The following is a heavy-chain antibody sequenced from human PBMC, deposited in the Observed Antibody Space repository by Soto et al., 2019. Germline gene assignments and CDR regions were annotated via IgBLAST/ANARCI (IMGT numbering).Heavy chain of an antibody. Sequence: GESLKISCKGSGYSFTSYWIGWVRQMPGKGLEWMGIIYPGDSDTRYSPSFQGQVTISADESISTAYLQWSSLKASDTAMYYCARPNYYDSSGYYKVGAFDIWGQGTMVTVSS. V-gene: IGHV5-51*01. CDR3: ARPNYYDSSGYYKVGAFDI. J-gene: IGHJ3*02. CDR2: IYPGDSDT. D-gene: IGHD3-22*01. CDR1: GYSFTSYW.